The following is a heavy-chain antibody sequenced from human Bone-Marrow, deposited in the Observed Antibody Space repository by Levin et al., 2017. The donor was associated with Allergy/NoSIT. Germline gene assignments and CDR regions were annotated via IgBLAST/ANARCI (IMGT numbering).Heavy chain of an antibody. Sequence: SQTLSLTCAVSGYPITNNNWWGWIRQPPGKGLEWIGYISYSGSTYYNPSLKSRLSMSIDPSKKHFSISLRSVTAVDTAVYFCARTSGSTVSYWYFDLWGRGTLVTVSS. D-gene: IGHD4-17*01. CDR2: ISYSGST. V-gene: IGHV4-28*01. J-gene: IGHJ2*01. CDR1: GYPITNNNW. CDR3: ARTSGSTVSYWYFDL.